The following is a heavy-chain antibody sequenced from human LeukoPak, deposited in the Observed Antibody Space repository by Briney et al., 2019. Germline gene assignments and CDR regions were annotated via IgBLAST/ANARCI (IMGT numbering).Heavy chain of an antibody. CDR2: IDWDDDK. J-gene: IGHJ4*02. V-gene: IGHV2-70*11. D-gene: IGHD4-17*01. CDR3: ARIRHDYCDYGTEVRLDY. CDR1: GFSLSTSGMC. Sequence: ESGPALVKPTQTLTLTCTFSGFSLSTSGMCVSWIRQPPGKALEWLARIDWDDDKYYSTSLKTRLTISKDTSKNQVVLTMTNMDPVDTATYYCARIRHDYCDYGTEVRLDYWGQGTLVTVSS.